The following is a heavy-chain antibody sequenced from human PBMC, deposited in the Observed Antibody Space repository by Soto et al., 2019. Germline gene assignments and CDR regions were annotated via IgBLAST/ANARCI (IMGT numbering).Heavy chain of an antibody. D-gene: IGHD4-17*01. Sequence: QLRLQESGSGLVKPSQTLSLTCAVSGGSISSGNDSWSWIRQPPGKGLEWIGYIFHSGSPYYNPSLKSRGTISVDRSNNHFSLRLSSVTAADTAVHYCARDLHDYGDWYFDLWGRGTLVTVSS. CDR3: ARDLHDYGDWYFDL. J-gene: IGHJ2*01. CDR2: IFHSGSP. V-gene: IGHV4-30-2*01. CDR1: GGSISSGNDS.